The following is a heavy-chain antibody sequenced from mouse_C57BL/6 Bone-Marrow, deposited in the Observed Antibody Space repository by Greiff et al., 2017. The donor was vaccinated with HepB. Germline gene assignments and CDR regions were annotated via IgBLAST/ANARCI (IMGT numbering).Heavy chain of an antibody. CDR2: INPNNGGT. Sequence: VQLKQSGPELVKPGASVKIPCKASGYTFTDYNMDWVKQSHGKSLEWIGDINPNNGGTIYNQKFKGKATLTVDKSSSTAYMELRSLTSEDTAVYYCARSNGYGLYYAMDYWGQGTSVTVSS. CDR3: ARSNGYGLYYAMDY. J-gene: IGHJ4*01. V-gene: IGHV1-18*01. CDR1: GYTFTDYN. D-gene: IGHD2-2*01.